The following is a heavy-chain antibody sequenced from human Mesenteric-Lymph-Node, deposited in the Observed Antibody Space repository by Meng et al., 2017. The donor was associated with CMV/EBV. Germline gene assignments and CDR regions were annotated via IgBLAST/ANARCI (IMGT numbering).Heavy chain of an antibody. CDR3: ARSSPPYYYYGMDV. CDR2: IHYSGNT. J-gene: IGHJ6*02. Sequence: SETLSLTCTVSGGSISSYYWSWIRRPPGKGLEYIGCIHYSGNTNYNPSLKSRVTISVDTSKNQFSLKLISVTAADTAVYYCARSSPPYYYYGMDVWGQGTTVTVSS. V-gene: IGHV4-59*01. CDR1: GGSISSYY.